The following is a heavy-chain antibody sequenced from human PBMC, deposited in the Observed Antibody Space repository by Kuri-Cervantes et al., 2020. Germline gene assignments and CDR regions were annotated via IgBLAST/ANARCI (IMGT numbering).Heavy chain of an antibody. CDR3: AKARGPVWFGELLYPHDAFDI. Sequence: GGSLRLSCAASGFTFSSYSMNWVRQAPGKGLEWVSSISSSSSYIYYADSVKGRFTISRDNAKNSLYLQMNSLRAEDTAVYYCAKARGPVWFGELLYPHDAFDIWGQGTMVTVSS. V-gene: IGHV3-21*04. CDR2: ISSSSSYI. D-gene: IGHD3-10*01. CDR1: GFTFSSYS. J-gene: IGHJ3*02.